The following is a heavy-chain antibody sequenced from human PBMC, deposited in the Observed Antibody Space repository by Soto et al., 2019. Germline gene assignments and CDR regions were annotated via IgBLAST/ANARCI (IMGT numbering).Heavy chain of an antibody. J-gene: IGHJ6*02. CDR1: GFTFSSYG. CDR3: ARHGKDEGYCSGGSCYQSDYYGMDV. V-gene: IGHV3-33*01. Sequence: PGGSLRLSCAASGFTFSSYGMHWVRQAPGKGLEWVAVIWYDGSNKYYADSVKGRFTISRDNSKNTLYLQMNSLRAEDTAVYYCARHGKDEGYCSGGSCYQSDYYGMDVWGQGTTVTVSS. D-gene: IGHD2-15*01. CDR2: IWYDGSNK.